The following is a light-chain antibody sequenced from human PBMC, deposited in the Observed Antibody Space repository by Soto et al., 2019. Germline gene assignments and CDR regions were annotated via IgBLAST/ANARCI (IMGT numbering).Light chain of an antibody. V-gene: IGLV1-44*01. CDR3: AAWDDSMNGYV. J-gene: IGLJ1*01. CDR1: SSNVGSYT. Sequence: QSVLTQPPSASGTPGQRVTISCSGSSSNVGSYTVNWYQQLPGTASKLLIYGNNQRPSGVPDRFSGSKSGTSASLAISGLQSEDEADYYCAAWDDSMNGYVFGTGTKGTVL. CDR2: GNN.